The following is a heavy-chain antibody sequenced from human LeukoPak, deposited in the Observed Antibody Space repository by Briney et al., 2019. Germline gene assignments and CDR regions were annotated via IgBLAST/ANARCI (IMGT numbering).Heavy chain of an antibody. D-gene: IGHD5-12*01. Sequence: SETLSLTCAVYGGSFSGYYWRWIRQPPGEGLEWIGEINHSGSTNYNPSLKSRVTISVDTSKNQFFLKLSSVTAADTAMYYCAKSNGYGLIDYWGQGTLVTVSS. CDR2: INHSGST. V-gene: IGHV4-34*01. J-gene: IGHJ4*02. CDR1: GGSFSGYY. CDR3: AKSNGYGLIDY.